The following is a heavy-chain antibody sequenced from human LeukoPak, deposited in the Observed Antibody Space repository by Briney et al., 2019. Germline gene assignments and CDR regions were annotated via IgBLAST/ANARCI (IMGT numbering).Heavy chain of an antibody. CDR2: ISGSGGST. CDR1: GFTFSSYA. J-gene: IGHJ6*02. Sequence: GGSLRLSCAASGFTFSSYAISWVRQAPGKGLEWVSAISGSGGSTYYADSVKGRFTISRDNSKNTLYLQMNSLRAEDTAVYYCAKGGPKGYYYGMDVWGQGTTVTVSS. V-gene: IGHV3-23*01. CDR3: AKGGPKGYYYGMDV.